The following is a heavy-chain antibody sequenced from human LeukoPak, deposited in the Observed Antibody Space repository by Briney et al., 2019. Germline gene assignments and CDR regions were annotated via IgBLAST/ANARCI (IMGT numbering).Heavy chain of an antibody. CDR3: ASSHPLVVVPAAVNVWFDP. D-gene: IGHD2-2*01. CDR2: IIPIFGTA. CDR1: GGTFSSYA. Sequence: SVKVSCKASGGTFSSYAISWVRQAPGQGLEWMGGIIPIFGTANYAQKFQGRVTITADESTSTAYMELSSLRSEDTAAYYCASSHPLVVVPAAVNVWFDPWGQGTLVTVSS. J-gene: IGHJ5*02. V-gene: IGHV1-69*13.